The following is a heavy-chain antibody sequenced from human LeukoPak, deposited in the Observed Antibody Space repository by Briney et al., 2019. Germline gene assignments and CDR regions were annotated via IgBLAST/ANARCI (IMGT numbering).Heavy chain of an antibody. V-gene: IGHV4-59*01. CDR3: ARAGYSYGTGYYFDY. Sequence: SETLSLTCTVSGGSISSYYWSWIRLPPGKGLEWIGSIYYTGATYYNPSLKSRVTISLDTSKNQFSLKLSSVTAADAAVYYCARAGYSYGTGYYFDYWGQGALVTVSS. D-gene: IGHD5-18*01. CDR2: IYYTGAT. CDR1: GGSISSYY. J-gene: IGHJ4*02.